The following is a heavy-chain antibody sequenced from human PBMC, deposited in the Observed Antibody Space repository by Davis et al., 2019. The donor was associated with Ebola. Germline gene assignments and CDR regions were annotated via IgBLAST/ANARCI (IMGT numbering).Heavy chain of an antibody. CDR3: AKDYYDSSGYYRADYFDY. CDR2: ITDYGRST. Sequence: HTSETLSLTCIVSGGSISSTNYYWMHWVRLRPGKWLEWVSHITDYGRSTRYADSVKGRFTISRDNAKNSLYLQMNSLRAEDTAVYYCAKDYYDSSGYYRADYFDYWGQGTLVTVSS. D-gene: IGHD3-22*01. V-gene: IGHV3-74*01. CDR1: GGSISSTNYYW. J-gene: IGHJ4*02.